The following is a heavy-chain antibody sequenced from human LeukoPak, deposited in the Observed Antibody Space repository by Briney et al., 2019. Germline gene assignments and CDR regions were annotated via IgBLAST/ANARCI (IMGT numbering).Heavy chain of an antibody. V-gene: IGHV3-53*01. Sequence: PRGSLRLSCAASGFTVSSNYMSWVRQGPGKGLECVSVISNDGDTYYADSVKGRFTISRDTSKNTVSLQMNSLRAEDTAVYYCAGDKTTGGWYEFDYWGQGTLVTVSS. J-gene: IGHJ4*02. CDR3: AGDKTTGGWYEFDY. CDR1: GFTVSSNY. CDR2: ISNDGDT. D-gene: IGHD6-19*01.